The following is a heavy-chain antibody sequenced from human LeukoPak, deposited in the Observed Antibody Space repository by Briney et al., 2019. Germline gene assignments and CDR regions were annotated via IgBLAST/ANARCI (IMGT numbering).Heavy chain of an antibody. V-gene: IGHV1-2*02. CDR2: INPNSGGT. D-gene: IGHD3-16*02. Sequence: ASVKVSCKASGYTFTGYYMHWVRQAPGQGLEWMGWINPNSGGTNYAQKFQGRVTMTRDTSISTAYMELSRLRSDDTAVYYCARVSFYDYVWGSYPLWGQGTLVTVSS. CDR1: GYTFTGYY. J-gene: IGHJ4*02. CDR3: ARVSFYDYVWGSYPL.